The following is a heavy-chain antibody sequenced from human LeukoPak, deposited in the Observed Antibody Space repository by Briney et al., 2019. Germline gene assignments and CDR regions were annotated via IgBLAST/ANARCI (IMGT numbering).Heavy chain of an antibody. CDR1: GGSISSGGYS. CDR2: IYHSGST. D-gene: IGHD3-22*01. V-gene: IGHV4-30-2*01. CDR3: ARGRNDIMSDY. Sequence: SQTLSLTCAVSGGSISSGGYSWSWIRQPPGKGLEWIGYIYHSGSTYYNPSLKSRVTISVDRSKNQFSLKLSSVTAADTAVYYCARGRNDIMSDYWGQGTLVTVSS. J-gene: IGHJ4*02.